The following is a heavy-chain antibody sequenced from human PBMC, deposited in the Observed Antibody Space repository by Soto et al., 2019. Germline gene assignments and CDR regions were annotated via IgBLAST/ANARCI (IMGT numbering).Heavy chain of an antibody. J-gene: IGHJ4*02. V-gene: IGHV3-33*06. CDR3: AKDTPVVMFLFDS. CDR1: GFTLSSYG. D-gene: IGHD2-15*01. CDR2: IWYDGSNK. Sequence: GGSLRLSCAASGFTLSSYGMHWVRQVPGKGLEWVAVIWYDGSNKYYADSVKGRFTISRDNSKNTLYLQMNSLRTDDSAVYYCAKDTPVVMFLFDSWGRGTLVTVSS.